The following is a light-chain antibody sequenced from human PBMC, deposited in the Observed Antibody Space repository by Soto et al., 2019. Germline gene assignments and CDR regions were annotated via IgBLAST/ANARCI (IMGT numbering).Light chain of an antibody. J-gene: IGKJ5*01. CDR2: GAS. Sequence: EIVLTQSPATLPLSPGERATLSCRASQSVSSYLVWYQQKPGQAPRLLIFGASNRATGIPARFSGSGSGTDFTLTISSLEPEDFAVYYCQQRSSWPITFGQGTRMEIK. CDR3: QQRSSWPIT. V-gene: IGKV3-11*01. CDR1: QSVSSY.